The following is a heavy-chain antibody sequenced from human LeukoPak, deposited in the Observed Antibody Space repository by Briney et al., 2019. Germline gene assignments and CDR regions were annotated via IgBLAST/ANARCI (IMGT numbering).Heavy chain of an antibody. CDR3: TKDFRIGYSAHFDY. V-gene: IGHV3-23*01. CDR2: ISGSSSST. D-gene: IGHD2-21*01. J-gene: IGHJ4*02. Sequence: PGGSLRLSCAASGFTFSSYAMSWVRQAPGKGLEWVSAISGSSSSTYYADSVKGRFTISRDNSKNTLYLQMDSLRGEDTAVYYCTKDFRIGYSAHFDYWGQGALVTVSS. CDR1: GFTFSSYA.